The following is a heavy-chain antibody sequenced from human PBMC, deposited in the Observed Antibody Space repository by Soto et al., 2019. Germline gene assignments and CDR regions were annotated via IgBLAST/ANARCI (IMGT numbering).Heavy chain of an antibody. CDR2: IYSGGST. V-gene: IGHV3-53*02. CDR1: GFTVSSNY. J-gene: IGHJ4*02. CDR3: ARGLSYDSSGYDE. D-gene: IGHD3-22*01. Sequence: EVQLVETGGGLIQPGGSLRLSCAASGFTVSSNYMSWVRQAPGKGLEWVSVIYSGGSTYYADSVKGRFTISRDNSKNKLYLQMNSLSAEDAAVYYFARGLSYDSSGYDEWGQGTLVTV.